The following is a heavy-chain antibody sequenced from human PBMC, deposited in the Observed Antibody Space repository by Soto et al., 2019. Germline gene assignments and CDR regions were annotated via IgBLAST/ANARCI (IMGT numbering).Heavy chain of an antibody. D-gene: IGHD2-15*01. CDR2: IIPIFGTA. Sequence: QVQLVQSGAEVKKPGSSVKVSCKASGGTFSSYAISWVRQAPGQGLEWMGGIIPIFGTANYAQKFQGRVTITADESTSTAYMELSSLRSEDTAVYYCAREWVVVVSPYYYYGMDVWVQGTTVTVSS. V-gene: IGHV1-69*01. CDR3: AREWVVVVSPYYYYGMDV. CDR1: GGTFSSYA. J-gene: IGHJ6*02.